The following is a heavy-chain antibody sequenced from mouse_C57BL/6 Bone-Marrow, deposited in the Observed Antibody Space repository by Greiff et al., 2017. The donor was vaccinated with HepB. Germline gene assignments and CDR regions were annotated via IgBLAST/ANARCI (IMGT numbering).Heavy chain of an antibody. CDR2: IYPSDSET. J-gene: IGHJ1*03. V-gene: IGHV1-61*01. D-gene: IGHD1-1*01. Sequence: VQLQQSGAELVRPGSSVKLSCKASGYTFTSYWMDWVKQRPGQGLEWIGNIYPSDSETHYNQKFKDKATLTVDKSSSTAYMQLSSLTSEDSAVYYCAKLITTVSYWYFDVWGTGTTVTVSS. CDR3: AKLITTVSYWYFDV. CDR1: GYTFTSYW.